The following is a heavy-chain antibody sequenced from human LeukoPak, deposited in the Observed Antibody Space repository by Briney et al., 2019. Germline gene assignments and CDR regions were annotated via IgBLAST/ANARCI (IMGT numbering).Heavy chain of an antibody. Sequence: GASLRLSCAASGFTFSSYGMHWVRQAPGKGLEWVAAIWYDGSNTYYADSVKGRFTISRDNSKNTVYLQLNSLRAEDTAVYYCARVLSALRNDSFDVWGQGTMVTVSS. CDR3: ARVLSALRNDSFDV. CDR2: IWYDGSNT. V-gene: IGHV3-33*01. CDR1: GFTFSSYG. J-gene: IGHJ3*01.